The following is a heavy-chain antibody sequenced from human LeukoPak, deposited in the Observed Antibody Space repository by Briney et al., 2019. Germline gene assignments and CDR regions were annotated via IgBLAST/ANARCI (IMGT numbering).Heavy chain of an antibody. V-gene: IGHV3-20*04. D-gene: IGHD3-3*01. CDR1: GFTFDDYA. CDR2: INWNGGST. Sequence: PGGSLRLSCAVSGFTFDDYAMNWVRQAPGKGLGWVSGINWNGGSTYYRDSVKGRFTISRDNAKNSLYLQMNSLRAEDTALYYCARVKGSGYRNSIDYWGQGTLVTVSS. J-gene: IGHJ4*02. CDR3: ARVKGSGYRNSIDY.